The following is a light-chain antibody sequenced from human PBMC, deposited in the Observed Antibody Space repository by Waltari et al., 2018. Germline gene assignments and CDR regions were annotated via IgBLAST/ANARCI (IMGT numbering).Light chain of an antibody. J-gene: IGKJ2*01. V-gene: IGKV4-1*01. CDR3: QQYYSTPPF. Sequence: DIVMTQSPDSLAVSLGERATINCKSSQSVLYSSNNKNYLAWYQQKPGQPPKLLIYWASTRESGVPARFSGSGSGTDFTLTISSLQAEDVAVYYCQQYYSTPPFFGQGTKLEIK. CDR1: QSVLYSSNNKNY. CDR2: WAS.